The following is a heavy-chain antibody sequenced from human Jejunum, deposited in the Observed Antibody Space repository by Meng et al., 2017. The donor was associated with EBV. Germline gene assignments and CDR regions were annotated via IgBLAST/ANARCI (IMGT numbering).Heavy chain of an antibody. V-gene: IGHV4-34*01. CDR2: LNKSGST. J-gene: IGHJ4*02. Sequence: LPEWGARLLQPSPTPSRPSAVSGESFRAHFWSCIRQHPGKGLEWIGDLNKSGSTTYNPSLESRVTLSVDTSKNQFSLRLNSVTAADTAIYYCARVVNWDYGDYGAFDYWGQGALVTVSS. CDR3: ARVVNWDYGDYGAFDY. CDR1: GESFRAHF. D-gene: IGHD4-17*01.